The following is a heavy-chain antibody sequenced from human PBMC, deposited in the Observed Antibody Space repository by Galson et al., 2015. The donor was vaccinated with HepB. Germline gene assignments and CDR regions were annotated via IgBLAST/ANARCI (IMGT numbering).Heavy chain of an antibody. Sequence: SVKVSCKASGYTFTSYGISWVRQAPGQGLEWMGWISAYNGNTNYAQKLQGRVTMTTDTSTSTAYMELRSLRSDDTAVYYCAFHRGLVAATGLYYYYGMDVWGQGTTVTVSS. D-gene: IGHD2-15*01. J-gene: IGHJ6*02. V-gene: IGHV1-18*04. CDR1: GYTFTSYG. CDR3: AFHRGLVAATGLYYYYGMDV. CDR2: ISAYNGNT.